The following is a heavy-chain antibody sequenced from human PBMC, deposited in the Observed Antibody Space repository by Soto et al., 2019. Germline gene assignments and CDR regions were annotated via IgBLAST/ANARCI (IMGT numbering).Heavy chain of an antibody. CDR1: GGTFSSYA. CDR2: IIPIFGTA. CDR3: ARGEVEMATITPRYYYYGLDV. V-gene: IGHV1-69*13. Sequence: SVKVSCKASGGTFSSYAISWVRQAPGQGLEWMGGIIPIFGTANYAQKFQGRDTITADEYTSTAYMDLSSLRYEDTAVYYCARGEVEMATITPRYYYYGLDVWGQGTTVTVSS. D-gene: IGHD5-12*01. J-gene: IGHJ6*02.